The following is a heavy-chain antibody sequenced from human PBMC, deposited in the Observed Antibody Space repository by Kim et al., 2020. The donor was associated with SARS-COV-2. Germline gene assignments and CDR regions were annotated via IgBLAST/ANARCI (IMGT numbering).Heavy chain of an antibody. J-gene: IGHJ4*02. CDR1: GGSFSGYY. Sequence: SETLSLTCAVYGGSFSGYYWSWIRQPPGKGLEWIGEINHSGSTSYNPSLKSRVTISLDTSKNQFSLKLSSVTAADTAVYYCARGHPNYYYGSGSYVDRVDYWGQGTLVTVSS. D-gene: IGHD3-10*01. CDR3: ARGHPNYYYGSGSYVDRVDY. V-gene: IGHV4-34*01. CDR2: INHSGST.